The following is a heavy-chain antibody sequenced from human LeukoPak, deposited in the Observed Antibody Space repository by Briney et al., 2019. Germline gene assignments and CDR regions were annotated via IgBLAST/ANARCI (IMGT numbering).Heavy chain of an antibody. Sequence: GKSLRLSCAASGFTFSSYGMHWVRQAPGKGLEWVAVIWYDGSNKYYADSVKGRFTISRDNAKNSLFLQMNSLRAEDTALYYCARFGYGGKADYWGQGTLVTVSS. CDR2: IWYDGSNK. CDR1: GFTFSSYG. V-gene: IGHV3-33*01. J-gene: IGHJ4*02. CDR3: ARFGYGGKADY. D-gene: IGHD4-23*01.